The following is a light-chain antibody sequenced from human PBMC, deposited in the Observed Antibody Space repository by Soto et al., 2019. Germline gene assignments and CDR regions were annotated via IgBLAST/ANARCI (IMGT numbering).Light chain of an antibody. Sequence: EIVMTQSPATLSVSPGERATLSCRASQSVSNNLGWYQQKPGLAPRLLIYGASTRATGIPARFSGSGSGTEFTLTIGSLQSEDFAVYYCQQYNNWPHTFGQGTKVEIK. CDR1: QSVSNN. CDR3: QQYNNWPHT. CDR2: GAS. V-gene: IGKV3-15*01. J-gene: IGKJ1*01.